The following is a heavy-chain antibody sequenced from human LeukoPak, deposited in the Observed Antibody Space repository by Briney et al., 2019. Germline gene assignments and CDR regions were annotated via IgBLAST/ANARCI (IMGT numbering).Heavy chain of an antibody. V-gene: IGHV4-30-2*01. CDR2: IYHSGST. CDR3: AGAAEGDYFDY. J-gene: IGHJ4*02. D-gene: IGHD6-19*01. CDR1: GGSISSGGYS. Sequence: SETLSLTCAVSGGSISSGGYSWSWIRQPPGKGLEWIGYIYHSGSTYYNPSLKSRVTISVDRSKNQFSLKLSSVTAADTAVYYCAGAAEGDYFDYWGQGTLVTVSS.